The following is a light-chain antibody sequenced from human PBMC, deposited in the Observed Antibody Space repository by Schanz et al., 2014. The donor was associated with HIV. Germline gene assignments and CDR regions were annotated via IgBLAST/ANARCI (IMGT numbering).Light chain of an antibody. Sequence: QSALTQPASVSGSPGQSITISCTGTSSDVGRYNYVSWYQQHPGKAPRLMIYDVSNRPSGVSNRFSGSKSGNTASLTISGLQAEDEADYYCSSYATSRLVFGGGTKLTVL. CDR1: SSDVGRYNY. V-gene: IGLV2-14*03. J-gene: IGLJ2*01. CDR2: DVS. CDR3: SSYATSRLV.